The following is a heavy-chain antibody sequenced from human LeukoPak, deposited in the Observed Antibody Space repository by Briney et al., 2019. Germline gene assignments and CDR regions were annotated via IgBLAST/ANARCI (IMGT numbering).Heavy chain of an antibody. D-gene: IGHD3-10*01. J-gene: IGHJ4*02. CDR1: GLTFTTSA. V-gene: IGHV3-48*01. CDR2: ISSGSGGII. Sequence: GGSLRLSCTVSGLTFTTSAMKWLRQAPGKGLEWVAFISSGSGGIIHYAGSVKGRSTISRDNAKDSLYLEMTNLRVDDTAVYYCAREEFPNWGQGTLVTVSS. CDR3: AREEFPN.